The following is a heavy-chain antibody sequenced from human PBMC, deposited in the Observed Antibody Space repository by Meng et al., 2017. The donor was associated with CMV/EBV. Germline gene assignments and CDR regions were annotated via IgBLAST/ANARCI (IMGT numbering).Heavy chain of an antibody. J-gene: IGHJ4*02. CDR2: LHPNSGGT. Sequence: QVDLVKSGREVKNPGASVNVACKTSGYSFSDHYLHWVRQAPGQGLEWMGWLHPNSGGTNYAQNFQGRVTMTRDTSISTTYMELSSLTSDDTAIYFRVRDHDWGADYWGQGTLVTVSS. D-gene: IGHD3-16*01. CDR1: GYSFSDHY. V-gene: IGHV1-2*02. CDR3: VRDHDWGADY.